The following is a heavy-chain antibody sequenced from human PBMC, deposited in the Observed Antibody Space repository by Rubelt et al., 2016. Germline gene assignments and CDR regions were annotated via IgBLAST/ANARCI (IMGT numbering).Heavy chain of an antibody. V-gene: IGHV4-38-2*02. J-gene: IGHJ5*02. CDR1: GFSISSGYF. CDR2: IYHSGST. Sequence: QVQLQESGPGLVKSSETLSLTCTVSGFSISSGYFWGWIRQPPGKGLEWIGSIYHSGSTFYSPSLKSRVTISVDTSKHQIPLKSGRVTAADTAVYYCARRRWNDFWFDPVGQGTLVTVSS. CDR3: ARRRWNDFWFDP. D-gene: IGHD1-1*01.